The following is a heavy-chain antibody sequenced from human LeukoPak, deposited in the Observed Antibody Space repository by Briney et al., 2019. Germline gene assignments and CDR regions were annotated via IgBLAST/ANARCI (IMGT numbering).Heavy chain of an antibody. D-gene: IGHD3-10*01. J-gene: IGHJ5*02. CDR1: GGSFSGYY. CDR3: GRGNLLFGYKLPGPFWFDP. Sequence: SETLSLTCAVYGGSFSGYYWSWIRQPPGKGLEWIGEINHSGSTNYNPSLKSRVTISVDTSKNQFSLKLSSVTAADTAVYYCGRGNLLFGYKLPGPFWFDPLGQGTLVTVSS. V-gene: IGHV4-34*01. CDR2: INHSGST.